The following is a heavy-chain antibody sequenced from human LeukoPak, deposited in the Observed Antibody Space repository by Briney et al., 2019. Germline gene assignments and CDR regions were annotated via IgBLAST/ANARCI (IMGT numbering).Heavy chain of an antibody. CDR3: VSPGIGAAAGTRF. Sequence: GGSLRLSCAASGFIFKSYWMHCVRQAPGKGLVWVSRINSDGSSTSYADSVKGRFTISRDNAKNTLYLQMNSLRAEDTAVYYCVSPGIGAAAGTRFWGQGTLVTVSS. CDR1: GFIFKSYW. CDR2: INSDGSST. J-gene: IGHJ4*02. D-gene: IGHD6-13*01. V-gene: IGHV3-74*01.